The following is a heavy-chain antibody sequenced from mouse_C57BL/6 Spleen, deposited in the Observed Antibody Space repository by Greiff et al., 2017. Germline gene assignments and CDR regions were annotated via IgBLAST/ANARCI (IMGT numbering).Heavy chain of an antibody. CDR1: GYTFTSYW. J-gene: IGHJ1*03. CDR3: ARYDGYPGYFDV. CDR2: IDPSDSYT. Sequence: QVQLQQPGAELVKPGASVKLSCKASGYTFTSYWMQWVKQRPGQGLEWIGEIDPSDSYTNYNQKFKGKATLTVDTSSSTAYMQLSSLTSEDSAVYYCARYDGYPGYFDVWGTGTTVTVSS. D-gene: IGHD2-3*01. V-gene: IGHV1-50*01.